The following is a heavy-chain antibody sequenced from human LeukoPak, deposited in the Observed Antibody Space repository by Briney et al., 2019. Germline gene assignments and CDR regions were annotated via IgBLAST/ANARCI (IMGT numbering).Heavy chain of an antibody. CDR1: GFTVSSNS. D-gene: IGHD4/OR15-4a*01. CDR2: IYSDNT. CDR3: ARRAGAYSHPYDY. Sequence: GGSLRLSCTVSGFTVSSNSMSWVRQAPGKGLEWVSFIYSDNTHYSDSVKGRFTISRDNSKNTLYLQMNSLRAEDTAVYYCARRAGAYSHPYDYWGQGTLVSVSS. J-gene: IGHJ4*02. V-gene: IGHV3-53*01.